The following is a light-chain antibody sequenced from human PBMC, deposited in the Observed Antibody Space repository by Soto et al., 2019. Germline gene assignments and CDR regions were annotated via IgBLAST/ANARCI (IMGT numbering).Light chain of an antibody. Sequence: EIVVTQSQATLSLSPGERATLSCRASQSISTYLAWYQQKPGQAPRLLIYDASNRATGIPARFSGSGSGTDFTLTISSLEPEDFQVYYCQQRSTLPLTFGGGTKVEIK. CDR1: QSISTY. V-gene: IGKV3-11*01. J-gene: IGKJ4*01. CDR2: DAS. CDR3: QQRSTLPLT.